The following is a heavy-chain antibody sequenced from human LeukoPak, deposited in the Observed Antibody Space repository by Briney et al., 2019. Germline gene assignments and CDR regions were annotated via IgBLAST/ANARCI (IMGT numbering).Heavy chain of an antibody. J-gene: IGHJ6*03. D-gene: IGHD1-1*01. CDR1: GDSVSSNSAA. V-gene: IGHV6-1*01. Sequence: SQTLSLTCAISGDSVSSNSAAWNWIRQSPSRGLEWLGRTYYRSKWYNDYAVSVKSRITINPDTSKNQFSLQLNPVTPEDTAVYYCASGNWNADYYYYYMDVWGKGTTVTVSS. CDR2: TYYRSKWYN. CDR3: ASGNWNADYYYYYMDV.